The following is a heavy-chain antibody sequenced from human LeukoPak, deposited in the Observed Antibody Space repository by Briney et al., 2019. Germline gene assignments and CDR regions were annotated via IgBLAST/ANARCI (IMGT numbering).Heavy chain of an antibody. D-gene: IGHD3-22*01. Sequence: PGGSLRLSCAASGFTFSSYYMNWVRQAPGKGLEWVSAISGSGGSTYYADSVKGRFTISRDNSKNTLYLQMNSLRAEDTAVYYCAKDRDSSGYYWRAFDIWGQGTMVTVSS. V-gene: IGHV3-23*01. J-gene: IGHJ3*02. CDR3: AKDRDSSGYYWRAFDI. CDR2: ISGSGGST. CDR1: GFTFSSYY.